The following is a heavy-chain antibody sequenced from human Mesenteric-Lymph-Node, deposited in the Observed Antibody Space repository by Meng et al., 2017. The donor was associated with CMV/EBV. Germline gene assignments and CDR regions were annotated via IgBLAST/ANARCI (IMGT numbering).Heavy chain of an antibody. CDR3: AIYGSGTSYYFDY. CDR1: GGSINSAGYF. J-gene: IGHJ4*02. Sequence: FSGGSINSAGYFWTWIRQHPGKGLEWIGYIYYSGGTHYNPSLKSRVTISADTSKNQFSLNLNSVTAADTAVYYCAIYGSGTSYYFDYWGQGTLVTVSS. D-gene: IGHD3-10*01. CDR2: IYYSGGT. V-gene: IGHV4-31*02.